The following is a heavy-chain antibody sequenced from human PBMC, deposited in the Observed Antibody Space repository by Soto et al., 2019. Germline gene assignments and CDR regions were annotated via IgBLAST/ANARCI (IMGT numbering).Heavy chain of an antibody. CDR2: ISSSSSTI. D-gene: IGHD3-16*02. CDR3: ASIPLDDYIWGSYRPPFDY. V-gene: IGHV3-48*01. CDR1: GFTFSSYS. Sequence: EVQLVESGGGLVQPGGSLRLSCAASGFTFSSYSMNWVRQAPGKGLEWVSYISSSSSTIYYADPVKGRFTISRDNAKNSLYLQMNSLRAEDTAVYYCASIPLDDYIWGSYRPPFDYWGQGTLVTVSS. J-gene: IGHJ4*02.